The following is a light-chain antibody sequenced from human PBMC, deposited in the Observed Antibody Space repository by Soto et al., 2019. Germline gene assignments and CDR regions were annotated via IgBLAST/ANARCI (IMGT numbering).Light chain of an antibody. CDR2: AAS. J-gene: IGKJ1*01. V-gene: IGKV3-20*01. CDR1: QHIRSSY. Sequence: ESVLTQSRGTLSLCQWERATHSCRLIQHIRSSYLAWYQHKPGQAPKLLIYAASSRATGIPARFSGSGSGTDFTLTISRLEPEDFAVYYCQQYGSSPATFGQGTKVDIK. CDR3: QQYGSSPAT.